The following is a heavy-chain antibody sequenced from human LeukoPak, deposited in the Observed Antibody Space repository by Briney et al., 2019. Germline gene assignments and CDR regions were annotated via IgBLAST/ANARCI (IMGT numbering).Heavy chain of an antibody. CDR2: IIPIFGTA. V-gene: IGHV1-69*06. Sequence: ASVKVSCKASGYTFTRYGISWVRQAPGQGLEWMGGIIPIFGTANYAQKFQGRVTITADKSTSTAYMELSSLRSEDTAVYYCARRPYGGLMGAFDIWGQGTMVTVSS. CDR1: GYTFTRYG. D-gene: IGHD4-23*01. CDR3: ARRPYGGLMGAFDI. J-gene: IGHJ3*02.